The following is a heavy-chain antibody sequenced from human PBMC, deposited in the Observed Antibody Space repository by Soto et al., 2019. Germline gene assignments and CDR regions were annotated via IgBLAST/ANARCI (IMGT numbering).Heavy chain of an antibody. D-gene: IGHD3-3*01. CDR3: TRAYYDFWSGYYGLGAFDV. CDR2: IRSKAYGGTT. CDR1: GFTFGDYA. Sequence: GGSLRLSCTASGFTFGDYAMSWFRQAPGKGLEWVGFIRSKAYGGTTEYAASVKGRFTISRDDSKSIAYLQMNSLKTEDTAVYYCTRAYYDFWSGYYGLGAFDVWGQGTMVTVSS. J-gene: IGHJ3*01. V-gene: IGHV3-49*03.